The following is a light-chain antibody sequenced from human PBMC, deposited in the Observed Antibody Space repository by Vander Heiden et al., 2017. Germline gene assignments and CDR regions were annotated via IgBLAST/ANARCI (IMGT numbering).Light chain of an antibody. J-gene: IGLJ1*01. V-gene: IGLV1-44*01. CDR2: NND. Sequence: QSVLTQPPSASGTPGQRVTISCSGSSSNIGSDTVNGYRQLPGAAPKLLIYNNDRRPSGVPDRFSGSKSGTSASLAISGLQSEDEADYYCAAWDDSLNVHYVFGTGTKVTVL. CDR3: AAWDDSLNVHYV. CDR1: SSNIGSDT.